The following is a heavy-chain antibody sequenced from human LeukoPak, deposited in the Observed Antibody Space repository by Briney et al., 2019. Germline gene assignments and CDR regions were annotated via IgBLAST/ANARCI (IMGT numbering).Heavy chain of an antibody. CDR3: ARLHCSGGSCYFDPYYFDY. D-gene: IGHD2-15*01. V-gene: IGHV4-59*08. Sequence: PSETLSLTCTVSGGSISSYYWSWIRQPPGKGLEWIGYIYYSGSTNYNPSLKGRVTISVDTSKNQFSLKLSSVTAADTAVYYCARLHCSGGSCYFDPYYFDYWGQGTLVTVSS. J-gene: IGHJ4*02. CDR1: GGSISSYY. CDR2: IYYSGST.